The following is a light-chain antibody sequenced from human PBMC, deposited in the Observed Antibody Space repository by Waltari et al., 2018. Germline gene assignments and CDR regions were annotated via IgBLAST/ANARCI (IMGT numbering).Light chain of an antibody. V-gene: IGKV1-39*01. Sequence: DIQMTPSPSSLSASVGHRVTIPCRANQSISTYLHWYQQKPGKAPKLLVYASSNFQTGVSSRFSGSGSGTDFTLTISSLEPEDFATYYCQQTYGSPPTFGPGTKVDI. CDR1: QSISTY. CDR3: QQTYGSPPT. J-gene: IGKJ3*01. CDR2: ASS.